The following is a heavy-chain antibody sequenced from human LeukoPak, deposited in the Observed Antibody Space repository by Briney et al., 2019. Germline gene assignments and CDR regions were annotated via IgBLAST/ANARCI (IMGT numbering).Heavy chain of an antibody. J-gene: IGHJ4*02. V-gene: IGHV4-31*03. D-gene: IGHD6-25*01. CDR1: GDSISTTEDH. CDR2: TSYSGYP. CDR3: ARVAAGNSHHFDY. Sequence: PSETLSLTCTVSGDSISTTEDHWTWIRQFPGKGLEWIGYTSYSGYPDSNPSLKSRVTISLDTSKNQFSLKLSSVTVADTAMYYCARVAAGNSHHFDYWGQGSLVTVSS.